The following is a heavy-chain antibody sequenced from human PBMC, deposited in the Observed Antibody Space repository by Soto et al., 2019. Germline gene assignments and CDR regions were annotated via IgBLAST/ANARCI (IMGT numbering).Heavy chain of an antibody. CDR3: ARDSPSGGSPSHAFDI. V-gene: IGHV4-30-2*01. J-gene: IGHJ3*02. D-gene: IGHD1-1*01. CDR2: IYHSGST. Sequence: QLQLQESGSGLVKPSQTLSLTCAVSGGSISSGGYSWSWIRQPPGKGLEWIGYIYHSGSTYYNPSLKSRVIISVDRSKNQFSLKLSSVTAADTAVYYCARDSPSGGSPSHAFDIWGQGTMVTVSS. CDR1: GGSISSGGYS.